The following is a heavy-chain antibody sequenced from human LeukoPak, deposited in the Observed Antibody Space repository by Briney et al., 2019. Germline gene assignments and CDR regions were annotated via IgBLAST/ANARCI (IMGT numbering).Heavy chain of an antibody. Sequence: AGGSLRLSCAASGFTFNITGMTWVRQAPGKGLEWVSTINPSGENTHYPDSVKGRFTISRDNSRNTLSLEMDGLRVDDTAVYYCARNAGGAWPFDYWGQGTRVTVSS. J-gene: IGHJ4*02. D-gene: IGHD2/OR15-2a*01. V-gene: IGHV3-23*01. CDR3: ARNAGGAWPFDY. CDR1: GFTFNITG. CDR2: INPSGENT.